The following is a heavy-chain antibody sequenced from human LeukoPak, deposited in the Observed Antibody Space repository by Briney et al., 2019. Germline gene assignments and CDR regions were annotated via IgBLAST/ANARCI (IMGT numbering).Heavy chain of an antibody. V-gene: IGHV3-11*04. J-gene: IGHJ4*02. CDR2: ISSSGSTI. D-gene: IGHD3-10*01. CDR3: ARDLGYGYYGSATGY. Sequence: PGGSLRPSCAASGFTFSDYYMSWIRQAPGKGLEWVSYISSSGSTIYYADSVKGRFTISRDNAKNSLYLQMNSLRAEDTAVYYCARDLGYGYYGSATGYWGQGTLVTVSS. CDR1: GFTFSDYY.